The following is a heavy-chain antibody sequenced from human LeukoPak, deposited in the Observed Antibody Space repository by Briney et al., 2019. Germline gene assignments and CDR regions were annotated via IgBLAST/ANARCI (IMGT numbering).Heavy chain of an antibody. CDR2: IYYSGST. J-gene: IGHJ3*02. D-gene: IGHD6-19*01. CDR1: GGSISSSSYY. V-gene: IGHV4-39*07. Sequence: PSETLSLTCTVSGGSISSSSYYWGWIRQPPGKGLEWIGSIYYSGSTYYNPSLKSRVTISVDTSKNQFSLKLSSVTAADTAVYYCAITEAAAFDIWGQGTMVTVSS. CDR3: AITEAAAFDI.